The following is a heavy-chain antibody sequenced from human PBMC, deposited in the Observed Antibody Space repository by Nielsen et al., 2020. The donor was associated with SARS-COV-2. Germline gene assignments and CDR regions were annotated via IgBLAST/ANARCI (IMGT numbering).Heavy chain of an antibody. CDR2: ISYDGSNK. J-gene: IGHJ6*02. Sequence: GGSLRLSCAASGFTFSSYAMHWVRQAPGKGLEWVAVISYDGSNKYYADSVKGRFTISRDNSKNTLYLQMNSLRAEDTAVYYCARSEDSSGYPHYYYYYGMDVWGQGTTVTVSS. CDR1: GFTFSSYA. CDR3: ARSEDSSGYPHYYYYYGMDV. D-gene: IGHD3-22*01. V-gene: IGHV3-30-3*01.